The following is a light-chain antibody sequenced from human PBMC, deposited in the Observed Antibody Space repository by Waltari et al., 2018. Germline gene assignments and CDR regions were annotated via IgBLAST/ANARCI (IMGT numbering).Light chain of an antibody. Sequence: QSALTQPASVSGSPGPSTPISCTGTDGVGAYTSVSCYQQHPGKAPKLMIFDATKRPSGVSNRFSGSKSGNTASLTISVLQAEDEANYYCSSYTSSNTPHVVFGGGTQLTVL. J-gene: IGLJ2*01. CDR1: DGVGAYTS. CDR3: SSYTSSNTPHVV. CDR2: DAT. V-gene: IGLV2-14*03.